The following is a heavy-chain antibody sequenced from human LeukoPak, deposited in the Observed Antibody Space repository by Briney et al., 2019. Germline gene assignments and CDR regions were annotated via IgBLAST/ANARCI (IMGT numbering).Heavy chain of an antibody. Sequence: SETLSLTCTVSGGSISTYYWNWIRQPPGKGLEWIGYIYHSGSTNYNPSLQSRVTISVDTSKNQFPLSLNSVTAADTAVYYCARGGAARLHFQNWGQGTLVTVSS. CDR1: GGSISTYY. CDR2: IYHSGST. J-gene: IGHJ1*01. D-gene: IGHD6-6*01. V-gene: IGHV4-59*01. CDR3: ARGGAARLHFQN.